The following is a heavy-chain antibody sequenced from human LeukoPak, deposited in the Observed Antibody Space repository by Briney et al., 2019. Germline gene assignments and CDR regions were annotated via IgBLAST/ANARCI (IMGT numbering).Heavy chain of an antibody. J-gene: IGHJ4*02. V-gene: IGHV1-69*13. CDR3: ARDLKVGATTGYFDY. CDR2: IIPIFGTA. CDR1: GGTFSSYA. D-gene: IGHD1-26*01. Sequence: SVKVSCKASGGTFSSYAISWVRQAPGQGLEWMGGIIPIFGTANYAQKFQGRVTITADESTSTAYMELSSLRSEDTAVYYCARDLKVGATTGYFDYWGQGTLVTVSS.